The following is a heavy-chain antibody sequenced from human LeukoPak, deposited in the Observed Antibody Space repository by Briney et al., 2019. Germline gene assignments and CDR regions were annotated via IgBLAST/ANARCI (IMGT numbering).Heavy chain of an antibody. CDR3: ARDFLAAAGLDY. D-gene: IGHD6-13*01. J-gene: IGHJ4*02. Sequence: SVKVSCKASGGTLSSYAISWVRQAPGQGLEWMGRIIPILGIANYAQKFQGRVTITADKSTSTAYMELSSLRSEDTAVYYCARDFLAAAGLDYWGQGTLVTVSS. CDR2: IIPILGIA. V-gene: IGHV1-69*04. CDR1: GGTLSSYA.